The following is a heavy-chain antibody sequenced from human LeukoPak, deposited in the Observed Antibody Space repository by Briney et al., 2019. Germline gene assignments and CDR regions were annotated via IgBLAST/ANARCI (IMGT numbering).Heavy chain of an antibody. V-gene: IGHV4-34*01. J-gene: IGHJ6*02. CDR3: ARVRGADYYYYGMDV. CDR1: GGSFSGYY. Sequence: SETLSLTCAVYGGSFSGYYWSWIRQPPGKGLEWIGEINHSGSTNYNPSLKSRVTISVDTSKNQFSLKLSSVTAADTAVYYCARVRGADYYYYGMDVWGQGTTVTVSS. D-gene: IGHD3-10*01. CDR2: INHSGST.